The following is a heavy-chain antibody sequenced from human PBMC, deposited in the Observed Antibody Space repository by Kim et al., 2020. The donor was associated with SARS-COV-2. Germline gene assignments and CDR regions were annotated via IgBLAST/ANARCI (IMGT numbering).Heavy chain of an antibody. CDR3: ARDGGFCSGSACYTAHDF. V-gene: IGHV3-7*03. CDR2: TKEDGSEK. J-gene: IGHJ4*02. D-gene: IGHD2-15*01. CDR1: GFMFSGYW. Sequence: GGSLRLSCVASGFMFSGYWMSWVRQAPGKGLEWVASTKEDGSEKYYVDSVKGRFTISRDNARNTLYLQMNSLRDDDTAVYYCARDGGFCSGSACYTAHDFWGQGTLATVSS.